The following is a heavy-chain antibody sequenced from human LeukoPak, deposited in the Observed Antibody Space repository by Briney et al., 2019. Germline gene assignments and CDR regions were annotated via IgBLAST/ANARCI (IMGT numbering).Heavy chain of an antibody. CDR2: IYTSGST. D-gene: IGHD6-13*01. J-gene: IGHJ1*01. CDR1: GGSISSYY. Sequence: SETLSLTCTVSGGSISSYYWSWIRQPAGKGLEWIGRIYTSGSTYYNPSLKSRVTISVDTSKNQLSLKLSSVTAADTAVYYCARVAAGIGFFQYWGQGALVTVSS. CDR3: ARVAAGIGFFQY. V-gene: IGHV4-4*07.